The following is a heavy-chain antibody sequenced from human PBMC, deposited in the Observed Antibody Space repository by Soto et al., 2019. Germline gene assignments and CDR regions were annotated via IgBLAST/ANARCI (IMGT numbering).Heavy chain of an antibody. CDR2: ISSSGSTI. Sequence: GGSLRLSCAASGFTFSDYYMSWIRQAPGKGLEWGSYISSSGSTIYCADSVKGRFTISRDDAKNSLYLQMNSLRAEATAVYYCARDSPTDCSSPSCIPQGSDYWGQGTRVTVSS. CDR3: ARDSPTDCSSPSCIPQGSDY. CDR1: GFTFSDYY. D-gene: IGHD2-2*01. V-gene: IGHV3-11*01. J-gene: IGHJ4*02.